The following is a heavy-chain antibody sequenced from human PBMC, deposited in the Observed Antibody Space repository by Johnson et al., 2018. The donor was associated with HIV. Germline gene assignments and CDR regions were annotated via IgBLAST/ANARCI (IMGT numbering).Heavy chain of an antibody. CDR3: ARGDRDGYNLRDDAFDI. CDR2: ISSSGSTI. V-gene: IGHV3-11*04. CDR1: GFTFDDYG. Sequence: QVQLVESGGGLVQPGGSLRLSCAASGFTFDDYGMSWIRQAPGKGLEWVSYISSSGSTIYYADSVKGRFTISRDNAKNSLYLQMNSLRAEDTAVYYCARGDRDGYNLRDDAFDIWGQGTMVTVAS. J-gene: IGHJ3*02. D-gene: IGHD5-24*01.